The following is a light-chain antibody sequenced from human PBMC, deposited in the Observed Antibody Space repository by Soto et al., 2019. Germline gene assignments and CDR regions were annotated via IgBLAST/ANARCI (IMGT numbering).Light chain of an antibody. CDR1: SSDVGGYNY. J-gene: IGLJ1*01. Sequence: QSVLTQPASVSRSPGQSITISCTGTSSDVGGYNYVSWYQQHPGKAPKLMIYDVSNRPSGVSNRFSGSKSGNTASLTISGLQAEDEADYYCSSYTSSSTLVFGTGTRSPS. CDR3: SSYTSSSTLV. V-gene: IGLV2-14*01. CDR2: DVS.